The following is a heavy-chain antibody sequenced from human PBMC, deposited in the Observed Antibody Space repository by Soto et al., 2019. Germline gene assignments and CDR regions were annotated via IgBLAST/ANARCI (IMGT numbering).Heavy chain of an antibody. V-gene: IGHV4-59*01. D-gene: IGHD3-10*01. Sequence: SETLSLTCTASGGSISSYYWSWIRQPPGKGLEWIGYIYYSGSTNYSPSLKSRVTISVGTSKNQFSLKLSSVTAADTAVYYCARSRGGYFDYWGQGTLVTVSS. J-gene: IGHJ4*02. CDR1: GGSISSYY. CDR2: IYYSGST. CDR3: ARSRGGYFDY.